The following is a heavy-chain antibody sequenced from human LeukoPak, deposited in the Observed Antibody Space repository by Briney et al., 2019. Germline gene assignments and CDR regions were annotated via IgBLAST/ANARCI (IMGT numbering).Heavy chain of an antibody. Sequence: ASVKVSCKASGYTFSDYYIHWVRQAPGQGLEWMGRINPSSGGANYAQKFQGRVTMTRDTSISTAYMELRRLRSDDAAVYYCARVRFGELAFDYWGQGTLVTVSS. CDR1: GYTFSDYY. CDR3: ARVRFGELAFDY. V-gene: IGHV1-2*06. J-gene: IGHJ4*02. CDR2: INPSSGGA. D-gene: IGHD3-10*01.